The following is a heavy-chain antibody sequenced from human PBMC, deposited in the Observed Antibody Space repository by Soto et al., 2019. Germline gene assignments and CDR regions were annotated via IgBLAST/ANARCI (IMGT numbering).Heavy chain of an antibody. D-gene: IGHD4-17*01. CDR1: GSTFSSYA. J-gene: IGHJ4*02. CDR2: ILPIFGTA. Sequence: QVQLVQSGAEVKKPGASVKVSCKASGSTFSSYAISWLRQAPGQGLEWMGGILPIFGTANYAKKFQGRVTITADKSTSTAYLELSSLRSEDKAVYYCARDSGDYGSGGQGTLVTGSS. CDR3: ARDSGDYGS. V-gene: IGHV1-69*06.